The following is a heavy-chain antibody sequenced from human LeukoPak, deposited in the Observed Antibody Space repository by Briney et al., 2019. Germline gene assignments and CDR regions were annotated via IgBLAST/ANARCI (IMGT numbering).Heavy chain of an antibody. Sequence: SQTLSLTCAISGDSVSSNSAAWNWIRQSPSRGLEWLGRTYYRSKWYNDYAVSVKSRITINPNTSKNQFSLQLNSVTPEDTAVYYCARNSRAVGTTTFDYWGQGTLVTVSS. D-gene: IGHD1-26*01. CDR1: GDSVSSNSAA. J-gene: IGHJ4*02. CDR2: TYYRSKWYN. V-gene: IGHV6-1*01. CDR3: ARNSRAVGTTTFDY.